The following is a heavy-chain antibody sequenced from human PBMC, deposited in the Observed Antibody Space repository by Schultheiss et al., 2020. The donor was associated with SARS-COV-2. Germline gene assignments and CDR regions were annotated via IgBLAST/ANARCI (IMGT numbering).Heavy chain of an antibody. D-gene: IGHD1-14*01. CDR3: ARGGNYVDY. Sequence: GSLRLSCAVYGGSFSGYYWSWIRQPPGKGLEWIGEINHSGSTNYNPSLKSRVTISVDTSKNQFSLKLSSVTAADTAVYYCARGGNYVDYWGQGTLVTVSS. CDR2: INHSGST. V-gene: IGHV4-34*01. CDR1: GGSFSGYY. J-gene: IGHJ4*02.